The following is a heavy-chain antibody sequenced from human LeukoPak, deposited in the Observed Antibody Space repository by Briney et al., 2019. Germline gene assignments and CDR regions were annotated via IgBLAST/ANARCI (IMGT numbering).Heavy chain of an antibody. V-gene: IGHV4-38-2*02. CDR3: ARGGGSYSPAYYFDH. CDR1: GYSISSGYY. J-gene: IGHJ4*02. D-gene: IGHD1-26*01. CDR2: IYHSGST. Sequence: SETLSLTCTVSGYSISSGYYWGWIRQPPGKGLEWIGSIYHSGSTYYNPSLKSRVTISVDTSKNQFSLKLSSVTAADTAVYYCARGGGSYSPAYYFDHWGQGTLVTVSS.